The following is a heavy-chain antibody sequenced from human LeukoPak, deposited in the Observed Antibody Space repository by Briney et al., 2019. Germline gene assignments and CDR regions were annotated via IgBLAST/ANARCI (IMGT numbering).Heavy chain of an antibody. CDR3: AKGLLGPDYEGDFDY. Sequence: GGSLRLSCAASGFTFDDYAMHWVRQAPGKGLEWVSAISGSGGSTYYADSVKGRFTISRDNSKNTLYLQMNSLRAEDTAVYYCAKGLLGPDYEGDFDYWGQGTLVTVSS. CDR1: GFTFDDYA. V-gene: IGHV3-23*01. J-gene: IGHJ4*02. D-gene: IGHD4-17*01. CDR2: ISGSGGST.